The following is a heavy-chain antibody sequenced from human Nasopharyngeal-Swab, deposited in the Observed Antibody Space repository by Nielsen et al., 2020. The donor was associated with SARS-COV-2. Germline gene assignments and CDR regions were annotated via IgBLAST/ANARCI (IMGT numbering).Heavy chain of an antibody. CDR2: ITTSSTYI. V-gene: IGHV3-21*01. CDR3: ARDGAAAGLFDY. J-gene: IGHJ4*02. D-gene: IGHD6-13*01. Sequence: GGSLRLSCAASGFYFSTYSFNWVRQAPGKGLEWVSPITTSSTYIYYADSVKGRFTMSRDNAKNSLYLQMNSLRAEDTAVYYCARDGAAAGLFDYWGQGTLVTVSS. CDR1: GFYFSTYS.